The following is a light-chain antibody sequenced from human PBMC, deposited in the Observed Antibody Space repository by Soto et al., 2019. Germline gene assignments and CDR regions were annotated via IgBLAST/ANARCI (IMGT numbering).Light chain of an antibody. CDR1: QTFTGY. CDR3: QQSYTTTWT. J-gene: IGKJ1*01. CDR2: GAG. Sequence: DIQMTQSPPSLSAYVGDRVTITCRASQTFTGYLIWYQQNPGKAPKLLISGAGTLQSGVPSRFGGSGSGTDFTLSISSLQPEDVATYYCQQSYTTTWTFGQGTKVESK. V-gene: IGKV1-39*01.